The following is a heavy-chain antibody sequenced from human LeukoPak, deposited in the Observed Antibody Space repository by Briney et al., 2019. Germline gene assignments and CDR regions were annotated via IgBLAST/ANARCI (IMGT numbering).Heavy chain of an antibody. J-gene: IGHJ4*02. CDR1: GVTFSSFA. Sequence: GGSLRLSCAASGVTFSSFAMHWVRQAPGKGLEWVAVISYHGRDTYYADSVKGRFTISRDNSKNTLYLQLNSLGAEDTAVYYCAAQPCSVGRCYLDYWGQGTLVTVSS. CDR2: ISYHGRDT. V-gene: IGHV3-30*04. CDR3: AAQPCSVGRCYLDY. D-gene: IGHD2-15*01.